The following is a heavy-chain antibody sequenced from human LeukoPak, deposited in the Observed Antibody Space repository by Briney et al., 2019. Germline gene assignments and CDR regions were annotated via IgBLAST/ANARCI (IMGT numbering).Heavy chain of an antibody. CDR1: GGSISSYY. Sequence: SETLSLTCTVSGGSISSYYWSWIRQPPGKGLGWIGYIYYSGSTNFNPSLKSRVTISVDTSKNQFSLKLNSVTAADTAVYYCARGARDFWSASYSMHYFDYWGQGTLVTVSS. J-gene: IGHJ4*02. CDR3: ARGARDFWSASYSMHYFDY. V-gene: IGHV4-59*01. D-gene: IGHD3-3*01. CDR2: IYYSGST.